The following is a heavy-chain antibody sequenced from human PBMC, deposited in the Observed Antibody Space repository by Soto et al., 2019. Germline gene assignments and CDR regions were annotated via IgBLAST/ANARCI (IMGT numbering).Heavy chain of an antibody. J-gene: IGHJ4*02. D-gene: IGHD5-12*01. Sequence: SETLSLTCTVSGGSISSYYWSWIRQPPGKGLEWIGYIYYSGSTNYNPSLKSRVTISVDTSKNQFSLKLSSVTAADTAVYYCARDPGGYNFDYWGQGTLVTSPQ. V-gene: IGHV4-59*01. CDR2: IYYSGST. CDR1: GGSISSYY. CDR3: ARDPGGYNFDY.